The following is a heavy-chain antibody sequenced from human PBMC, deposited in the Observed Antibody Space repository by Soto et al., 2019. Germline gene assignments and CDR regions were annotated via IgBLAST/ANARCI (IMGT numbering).Heavy chain of an antibody. D-gene: IGHD4-17*01. Sequence: SETLSLTCTVSGGSITSSSYYWAWIRQPPGKGLEWIGNIYYSGNTYYTPSLKSRVTISIDTSKNQSSLKLASVTAADTAVYFCASAYGGNDFDYWGQGTLVTVSS. CDR1: GGSITSSSYY. CDR3: ASAYGGNDFDY. V-gene: IGHV4-39*01. J-gene: IGHJ4*02. CDR2: IYYSGNT.